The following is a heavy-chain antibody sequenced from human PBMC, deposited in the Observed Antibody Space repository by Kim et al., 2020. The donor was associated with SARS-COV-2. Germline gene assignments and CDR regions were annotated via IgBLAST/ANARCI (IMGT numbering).Heavy chain of an antibody. J-gene: IGHJ4*02. CDR3: ATLPPHIAMAGGAYFNY. V-gene: IGHV4-39*01. Sequence: SETLSLTCTVSGVSISSATYYWGWIRQPPGRGLEWIGNIFYGASTYYSPSLKSRVTISVDASKNRFSLRLSSVTAADTAVYYCATLPPHIAMAGGAYFNYWGQGTLVTVSS. D-gene: IGHD5-12*01. CDR2: IFYGAST. CDR1: GVSISSATYY.